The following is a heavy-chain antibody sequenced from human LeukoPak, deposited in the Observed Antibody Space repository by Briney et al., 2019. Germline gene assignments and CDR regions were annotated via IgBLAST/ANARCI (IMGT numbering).Heavy chain of an antibody. CDR3: ARDPVVMVDYYYMDV. CDR2: ISSSSSYI. D-gene: IGHD2-8*01. CDR1: GFTFSSYS. V-gene: IGHV3-21*01. J-gene: IGHJ6*03. Sequence: TPGGSLRLSCAASGFTFSSYSMTWVRQAPGKGLEWVSSISSSSSYIYYADSVKGRFTISRDNAKNSLYLQMNSLRAEDTAVYYCARDPVVMVDYYYMDVWGKGTTVTVSS.